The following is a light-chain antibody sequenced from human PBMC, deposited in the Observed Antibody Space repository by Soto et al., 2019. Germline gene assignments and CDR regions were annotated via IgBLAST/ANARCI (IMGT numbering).Light chain of an antibody. CDR2: KAS. V-gene: IGKV1-5*03. J-gene: IGKJ1*01. CDR3: QQARA. CDR1: QSISSW. Sequence: IQITQSPATLSASVGDRVTITCRASQSISSWLAWYQQKPGKAPKLLIYKASSLESGVPSRFSGSGSGTDFTLTISSLQPEDFETYYCQQARACGQGTRWIS.